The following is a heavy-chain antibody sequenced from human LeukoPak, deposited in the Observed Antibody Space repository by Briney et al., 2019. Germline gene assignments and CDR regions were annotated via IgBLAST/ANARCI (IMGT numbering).Heavy chain of an antibody. CDR2: INPGDSDT. D-gene: IGHD6-13*01. CDR1: GYSFTSYW. Sequence: GESLKISCKGSGYSFTSYWIGWVRQMPGKGLEWMGSINPGDSDTRYSASFQGQVTISADKSISTAYLQWSSLKASDTAMYYCASSSSSWPIYYFDYWGQGNLVTVSS. J-gene: IGHJ4*02. V-gene: IGHV5-51*01. CDR3: ASSSSSWPIYYFDY.